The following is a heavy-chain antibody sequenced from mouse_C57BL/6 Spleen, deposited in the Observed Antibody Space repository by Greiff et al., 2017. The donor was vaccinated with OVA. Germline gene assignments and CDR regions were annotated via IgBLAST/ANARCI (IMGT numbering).Heavy chain of an antibody. V-gene: IGHV1-26*01. CDR1: GYTFTDYY. CDR3: ARGGLRGFAY. CDR2: INPNNGGT. J-gene: IGHJ3*01. D-gene: IGHD2-4*01. Sequence: VQLQQSGPELVKPGASVKISCKASGYTFTDYYMNWVKQSHGKSLEWIGDINPNNGGTSYNQKFKGKATLTVDKSSSTAYMELRSLTSEDSAVYYCARGGLRGFAYWGQGTLVTVSA.